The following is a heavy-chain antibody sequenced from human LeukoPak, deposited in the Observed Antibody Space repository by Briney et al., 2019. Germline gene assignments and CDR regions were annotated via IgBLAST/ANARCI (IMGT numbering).Heavy chain of an antibody. CDR3: AKGDFYGSGRDYYYYMDV. CDR2: ISYDGITE. Sequence: PGGSLRLSCAASGFAFSSYAMHWVRQAPGKGLEWVAIISYDGITEGYSDSVKGRFTISRDNSKNTLYLQMNSLRAEDTAVYNRAKGDFYGSGRDYYYYMDVWGKGTTVTISS. J-gene: IGHJ6*03. CDR1: GFAFSSYA. D-gene: IGHD3-10*01. V-gene: IGHV3-30*04.